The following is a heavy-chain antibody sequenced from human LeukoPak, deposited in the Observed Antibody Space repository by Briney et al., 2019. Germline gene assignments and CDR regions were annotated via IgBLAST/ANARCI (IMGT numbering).Heavy chain of an antibody. V-gene: IGHV1-2*02. CDR2: INPNSGGT. CDR3: ARVVVAANSDAFDI. J-gene: IGHJ3*02. Sequence: ASVKVSCKASGYTFTGYYMHWVRQAPGQGLEWMGWINPNSGGTNYAQKFQGRVAMTRDTSISTAYMELSRLRSDDTAVYYCARVVVAANSDAFDIWGQGTVVTVSS. D-gene: IGHD2-15*01. CDR1: GYTFTGYY.